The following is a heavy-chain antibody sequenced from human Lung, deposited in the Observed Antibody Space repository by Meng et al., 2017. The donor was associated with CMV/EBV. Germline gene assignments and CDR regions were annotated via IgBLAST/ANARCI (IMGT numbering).Heavy chain of an antibody. V-gene: IGHV4-39*01. CDR3: ARHRDSSVPYFGLFYP. J-gene: IGHJ5*02. CDR1: DGPTSSSAYY. D-gene: IGHD3-22*01. Sequence: SETRSPTCPLPDGPTSSSAYYWGGIRQPPGKGLEWIGTIFYLGNTYYNPSLKSRVTISVDTSKHQFSLKLSSVTAADTAVNYCARHRDSSVPYFGLFYPWGQGXLVTVSS. CDR2: IFYLGNT.